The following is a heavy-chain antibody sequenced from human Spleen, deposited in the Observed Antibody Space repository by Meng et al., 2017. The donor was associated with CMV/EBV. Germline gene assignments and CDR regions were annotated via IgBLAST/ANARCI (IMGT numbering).Heavy chain of an antibody. CDR2: ISYDGSKK. D-gene: IGHD5-18*01. CDR1: GFAFSSYA. CDR3: VKDTESDTTMVYYYHGMDV. V-gene: IGHV3-30-3*01. Sequence: GESLKISCAASGFAFSSYAIHWVRQAPGKGFEWVAVISYDGSKKYYADSVKGRFTISRDNSKNTLYLQMNSLRPEDTAVYYCVKDTESDTTMVYYYHGMDVWGQGTTVTVSS. J-gene: IGHJ6*02.